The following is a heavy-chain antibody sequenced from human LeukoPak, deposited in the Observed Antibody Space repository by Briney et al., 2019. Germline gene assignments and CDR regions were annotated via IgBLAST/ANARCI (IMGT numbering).Heavy chain of an antibody. V-gene: IGHV4-39*01. CDR3: ARGPYSSSWRRFDY. D-gene: IGHD6-13*01. CDR2: IYYSGST. CDR1: GGSISSSSYY. J-gene: IGHJ4*02. Sequence: SETLSLTCTVSGGSISSSSYYWGWIRQPPGKGLEWIGSIYYSGSTYYNPSLKSRVTISVDTSKNQFSLKLSSVTAADTAVYYCARGPYSSSWRRFDYWGQGTLVTVSS.